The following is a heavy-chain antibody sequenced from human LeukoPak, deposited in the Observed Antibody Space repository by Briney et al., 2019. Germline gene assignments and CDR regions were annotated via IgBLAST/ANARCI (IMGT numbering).Heavy chain of an antibody. Sequence: GGSLRLSCAASGFTFSSNWMHWVRQGPGKGLVWVSRINPDGSRTVYAESVKGRFTISRDNAKNTLSLEMNSLGDEDTAVYYCSRDFSGRNDFWGQGTLVTVSS. J-gene: IGHJ4*02. CDR3: SRDFSGRNDF. CDR2: INPDGSRT. CDR1: GFTFSSNW. V-gene: IGHV3-74*01. D-gene: IGHD1-26*01.